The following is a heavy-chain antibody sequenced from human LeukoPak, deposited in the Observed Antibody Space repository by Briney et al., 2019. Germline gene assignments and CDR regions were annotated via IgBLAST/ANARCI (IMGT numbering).Heavy chain of an antibody. CDR1: GGSVSSYY. Sequence: SETLSLTCTVSGGSVSSYYWSWIRQPPGKGLEWIGYIYYSGSTNYNPSLKSRVTISVDTSKNQFSLKLSSVTAADTAVYYCARGGGYSYGADFDYWGQGTLVTVSS. J-gene: IGHJ4*02. D-gene: IGHD5-18*01. V-gene: IGHV4-59*02. CDR2: IYYSGST. CDR3: ARGGGYSYGADFDY.